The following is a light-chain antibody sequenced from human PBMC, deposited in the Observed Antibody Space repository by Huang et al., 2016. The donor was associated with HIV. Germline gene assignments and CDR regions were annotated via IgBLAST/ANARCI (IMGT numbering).Light chain of an antibody. J-gene: IGKJ4*01. Sequence: IVLTQSPATLSLYPGERVTLSCRASQSVGNYIAWYQQHPGQSPKLPLYDTTNRATGTPGRFSGSGSGTDFTLTISSLQSEDFAVYYCQQRSSGVTFGGGTKVQVK. CDR2: DTT. V-gene: IGKV3-11*01. CDR3: QQRSSGVT. CDR1: QSVGNY.